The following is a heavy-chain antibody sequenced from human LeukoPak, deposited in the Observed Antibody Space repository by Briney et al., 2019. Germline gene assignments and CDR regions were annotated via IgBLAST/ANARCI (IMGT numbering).Heavy chain of an antibody. CDR3: ARHQLGGSSSSHYYYYMDV. V-gene: IGHV5-51*01. D-gene: IGHD6-6*01. CDR2: IYPGDSDT. CDR1: GYRFTSYW. Sequence: GESLKISCKGSGYRFTSYWIGWVRQMPGKGLEWMGIIYPGDSDTRYSPSFQGQVTISADKSISTAYLQWSSLKASDTAMYYCARHQLGGSSSSHYYYYMDVWGKGTTVTVSS. J-gene: IGHJ6*03.